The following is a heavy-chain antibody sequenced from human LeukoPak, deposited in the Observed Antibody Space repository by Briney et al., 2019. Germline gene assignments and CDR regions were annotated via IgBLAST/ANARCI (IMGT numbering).Heavy chain of an antibody. Sequence: GGSLRLSCAASGFTVSSNYMSWVRQAAGKGLEWVSIIYGGGSTYYTEYVRGRFTISRDNSKNTLYLQMDSLRAEDTAVYFCAGIQQWSWRSFDIWGQGTVVTVSS. D-gene: IGHD5-18*01. CDR3: AGIQQWSWRSFDI. J-gene: IGHJ3*02. CDR2: IYGGGST. CDR1: GFTVSSNY. V-gene: IGHV3-53*01.